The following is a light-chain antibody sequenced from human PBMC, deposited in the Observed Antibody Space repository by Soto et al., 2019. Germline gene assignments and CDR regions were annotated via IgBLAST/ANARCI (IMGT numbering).Light chain of an antibody. CDR2: KAS. V-gene: IGKV1-5*03. CDR1: QTISSW. CDR3: QHYNSYSEA. Sequence: DIQMTQSPSTLSGPVGDRVTITCRASQTISSWLAWYQQKPGKAPKLLIYKASTLKSGVPSRFSGSGSGTEFTLTICSLQPDDFATYYCQHYNSYSEAFGQGTKVDIK. J-gene: IGKJ1*01.